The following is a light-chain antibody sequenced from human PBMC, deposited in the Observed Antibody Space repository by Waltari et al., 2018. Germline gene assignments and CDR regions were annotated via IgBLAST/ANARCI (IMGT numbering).Light chain of an antibody. CDR1: GSNIGAYD. CDR2: GVN. J-gene: IGLJ2*01. Sequence: QSVLTQPPSVSGAPGQRVAISCTGSGSNIGAYDVHWYQQHPGKAPNLLIYGVNTRPVGVPDRFSGSQFGTSASLAITGLQAEDEADYYCQSYDPDLSVVFGGGTKLTVL. CDR3: QSYDPDLSVV. V-gene: IGLV1-40*01.